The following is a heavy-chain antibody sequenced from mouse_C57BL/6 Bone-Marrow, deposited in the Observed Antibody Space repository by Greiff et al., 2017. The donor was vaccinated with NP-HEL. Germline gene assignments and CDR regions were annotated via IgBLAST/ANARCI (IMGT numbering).Heavy chain of an antibody. CDR2: IISDGGST. D-gene: IGHD2-1*01. Sequence: EVMLLESGGGLVQPGESLKLSCESNEYAFPSHDMSWVRQPPEKRLELVAAIISDGGSTYYPDTIERRFIFSRDNTKMTLYLQMSSRRSEDTALDYCAEGNRGGFAYWGKGTLVTVSA. CDR1: EYAFPSHD. CDR3: AEGNRGGFAY. J-gene: IGHJ3*01. V-gene: IGHV5-2*01.